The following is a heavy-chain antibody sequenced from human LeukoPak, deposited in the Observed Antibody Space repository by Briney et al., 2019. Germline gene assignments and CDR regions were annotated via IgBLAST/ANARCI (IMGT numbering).Heavy chain of an antibody. CDR1: GGSISSSSYY. J-gene: IGHJ4*02. Sequence: SETLSLTCTVSGGSISSSSYYWGWIRQPPGKGLEWIGSIYYSGSTYYNPSLKSRVTISVDTSKNQFSLKLSSVTAADTAVYYCARDNVVKATPGVTFDYWGQGTLVTVSS. V-gene: IGHV4-39*07. CDR2: IYYSGST. D-gene: IGHD2-8*02. CDR3: ARDNVVKATPGVTFDY.